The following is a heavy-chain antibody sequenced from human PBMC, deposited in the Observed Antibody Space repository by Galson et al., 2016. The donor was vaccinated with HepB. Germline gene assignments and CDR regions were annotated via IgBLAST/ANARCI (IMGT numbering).Heavy chain of an antibody. V-gene: IGHV5-10-1*01. CDR1: GYIFTNYW. J-gene: IGHJ4*02. Sequence: QSGAEVKKPGESLRISCRGSGYIFTNYWITWVRQMPGKGLEWMGRIDPSDSYSDYSPSFQGHVTISVDKSISTAYLQWTSLTASDTAMYYCARHGDKYDFLSAYYPDYGVCWGQGTLVTVSS. CDR2: IDPSDSYS. CDR3: ARHGDKYDFLSAYYPDYGVC. D-gene: IGHD3-3*01.